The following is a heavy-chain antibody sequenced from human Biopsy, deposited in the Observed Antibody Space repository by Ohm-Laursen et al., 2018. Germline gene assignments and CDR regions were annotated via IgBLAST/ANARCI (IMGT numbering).Heavy chain of an antibody. V-gene: IGHV3-11*01. CDR1: GFIFIDYY. Sequence: GSLRLSCAASGFIFIDYYMSWIRQAPGKGLEWVSNINSVGTIYYADSVRGRFTISRDNAKNSLYLQMNSLRVEDTAVYYCARSVGIMAAPIDYWGQGTLVTVSS. CDR2: INSVGTI. J-gene: IGHJ4*02. CDR3: ARSVGIMAAPIDY. D-gene: IGHD3-16*01.